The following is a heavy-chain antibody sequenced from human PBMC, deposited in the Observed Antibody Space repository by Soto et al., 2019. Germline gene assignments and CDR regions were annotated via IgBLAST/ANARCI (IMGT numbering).Heavy chain of an antibody. CDR1: GGTFSNHA. Sequence: QVHLVQSGAEVKKPGSSVKVSCKASGGTFSNHAINWVRQAPGQGLGWMGRIIPIFTTTNYAQKFQGRVTITADESTITAYMELSSLKYDDTAIYYCAREVAADGTFWEDVFDIWGQGTMVTVSS. J-gene: IGHJ3*02. CDR2: IIPIFTTT. V-gene: IGHV1-69*12. CDR3: AREVAADGTFWEDVFDI. D-gene: IGHD6-13*01.